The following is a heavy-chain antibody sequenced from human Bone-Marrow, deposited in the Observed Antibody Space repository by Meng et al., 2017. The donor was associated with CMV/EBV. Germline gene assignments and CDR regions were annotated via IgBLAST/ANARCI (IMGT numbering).Heavy chain of an antibody. D-gene: IGHD1-26*01. CDR2: INHSGST. CDR1: GGSFNAYY. Sequence: SETLSLTCTVYGGSFNAYYYNWFRQAPGKGLEWIGEINHSGSTKYNPSLKSRVTISLDKSKNQFSLRLTSVTAADTAVFYCASESATYLGGRIYYHGMDVWGQGTTVTVAS. J-gene: IGHJ6*02. CDR3: ASESATYLGGRIYYHGMDV. V-gene: IGHV4-34*01.